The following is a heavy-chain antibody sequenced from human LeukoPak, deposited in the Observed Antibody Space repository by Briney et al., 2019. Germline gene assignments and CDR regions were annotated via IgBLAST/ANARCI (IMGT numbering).Heavy chain of an antibody. J-gene: IGHJ6*03. D-gene: IGHD3-10*01. Sequence: GGSLGLSCSASGFTFSSYAMSWVRQAPGKGLEWVSAIRTSGGTTYYADSMKGRFTIYRDNSKNTLYLHMNRLTADDTAVYYCAKKSFGEHYYYMDVWGKGTTVTVSS. CDR1: GFTFSSYA. CDR2: IRTSGGTT. CDR3: AKKSFGEHYYYMDV. V-gene: IGHV3-23*01.